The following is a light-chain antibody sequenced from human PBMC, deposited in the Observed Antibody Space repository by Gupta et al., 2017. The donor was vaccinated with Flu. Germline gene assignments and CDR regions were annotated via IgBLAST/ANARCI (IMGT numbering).Light chain of an antibody. CDR1: QRIGNY. Sequence: PSSLSASVGDRVTITCRASQRIGNYLHWYQQKPGKAPKLLIYAASREETVVPSRFRGSGSGPEFTLTISSLQPEDFANYYCQQSYSTLFTFGHGTXVDIK. CDR3: QQSYSTLFT. V-gene: IGKV1-39*01. CDR2: AAS. J-gene: IGKJ3*01.